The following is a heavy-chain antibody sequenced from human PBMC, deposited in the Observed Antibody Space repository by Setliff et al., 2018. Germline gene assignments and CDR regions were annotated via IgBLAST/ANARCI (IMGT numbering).Heavy chain of an antibody. CDR1: GFIFSTYW. V-gene: IGHV3-7*01. J-gene: IGHJ1*01. Sequence: PGESLKISCAASGFIFSTYWMSWVRQAPGKGLEWVANIKQDGSDKYYVDSVKGRFTISRDNAQNSLYLQMNSLRAEDTAVYYCARVRRVGYFDSFQYWGQGTLVTVSS. CDR3: ARVRRVGYFDSFQY. D-gene: IGHD3-22*01. CDR2: IKQDGSDK.